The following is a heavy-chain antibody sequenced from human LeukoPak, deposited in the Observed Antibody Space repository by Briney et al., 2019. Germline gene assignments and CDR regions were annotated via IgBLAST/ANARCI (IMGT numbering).Heavy chain of an antibody. Sequence: SETLSLTRSVSGGSISSFYCSWIRQPPGKGLEWIGYTSYSGNTNYNPSLKSRVTMSVDTSRKQFSLRLTSVTAADTAVYYCTRAPRKAWFDPWGQGTLVTVSS. D-gene: IGHD1-14*01. CDR1: GGSISSFY. V-gene: IGHV4-59*01. J-gene: IGHJ5*02. CDR3: TRAPRKAWFDP. CDR2: TSYSGNT.